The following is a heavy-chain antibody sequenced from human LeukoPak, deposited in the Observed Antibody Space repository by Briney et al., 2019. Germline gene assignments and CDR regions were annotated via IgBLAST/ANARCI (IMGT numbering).Heavy chain of an antibody. CDR2: IWYDGSNK. CDR1: GFTFSNYG. V-gene: IGHV3-33*06. J-gene: IGHJ4*02. CDR3: AKDPYYDFWSGYYPIDY. D-gene: IGHD3-3*01. Sequence: GGSLRLSCAASGFTFSNYGMHWVRQAPGKGLEWVAVIWYDGSNKYYGDSVKGRFTISRDNSKNTLYLQMNSLRAEDTAVYYCAKDPYYDFWSGYYPIDYWGQGTLVTVSS.